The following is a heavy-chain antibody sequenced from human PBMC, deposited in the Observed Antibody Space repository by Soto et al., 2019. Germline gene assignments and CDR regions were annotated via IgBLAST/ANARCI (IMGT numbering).Heavy chain of an antibody. CDR1: GFTFRTYS. J-gene: IGHJ6*02. D-gene: IGHD1-26*01. V-gene: IGHV3-21*01. CDR3: ARDQVGPLYYYYYGMDV. Sequence: GGSLRLSCAASGFTFRTYSMNWVRQAPGKGLEWVSSISSSSTYIYYADSVKGRFTISRDNAKNSLYMQLTSLRAEDTAVYYCARDQVGPLYYYYYGMDVWGQGTTVTVSS. CDR2: ISSSSTYI.